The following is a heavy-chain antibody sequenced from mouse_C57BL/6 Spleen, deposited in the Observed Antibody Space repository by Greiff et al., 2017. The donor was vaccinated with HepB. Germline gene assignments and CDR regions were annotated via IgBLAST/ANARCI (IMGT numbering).Heavy chain of an antibody. CDR1: GYTFTDYY. CDR2: INPNNGGT. V-gene: IGHV1-26*01. Sequence: VQLQQSGPELVKPGASVKISCKASGYTFTDYYMNWVKQSHGKSLEWIGDINPNNGGTSYNQKFKGKATLTVDKSSSTAYMELRSLTSEDSAVYYCARSGIYYDFWYFDVWGTGTTVTVSS. CDR3: ARSGIYYDFWYFDV. J-gene: IGHJ1*03. D-gene: IGHD2-4*01.